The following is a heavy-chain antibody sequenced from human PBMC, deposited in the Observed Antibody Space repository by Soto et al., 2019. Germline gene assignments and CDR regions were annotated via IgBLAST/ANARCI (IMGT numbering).Heavy chain of an antibody. Sequence: QVQLVQSGAEVKKPGSSVKVSCKASGGTFSSYAISWVRQAPGQGLEWMGGIIPIFGTANYAQKFHGRVTITADESTSTAYMELSSLRSEDTAVYYCAREAGGYCTNGVCYAFDIWGQGTMVTVSS. CDR3: AREAGGYCTNGVCYAFDI. CDR1: GGTFSSYA. J-gene: IGHJ3*02. D-gene: IGHD2-8*01. V-gene: IGHV1-69*01. CDR2: IIPIFGTA.